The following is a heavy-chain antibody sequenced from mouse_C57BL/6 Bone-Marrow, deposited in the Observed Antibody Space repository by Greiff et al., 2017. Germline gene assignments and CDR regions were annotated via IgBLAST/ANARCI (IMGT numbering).Heavy chain of an antibody. CDR2: IYPRSGNT. J-gene: IGHJ3*01. CDR1: GYTFTSYG. CDR3: ARGEYGSSYPFAY. Sequence: QVQLQQSGAELARPGASVKLSCKASGYTFTSYGISWVKQRTGQGLEWIGEIYPRSGNTYYNEKFKGKATLTADKSSSTAYMELRSLTSEDSAVYFWARGEYGSSYPFAYWGQGTLVTVSA. V-gene: IGHV1-81*01. D-gene: IGHD1-1*01.